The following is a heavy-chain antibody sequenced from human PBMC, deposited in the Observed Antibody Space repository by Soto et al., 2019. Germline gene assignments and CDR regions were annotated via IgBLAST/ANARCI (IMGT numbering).Heavy chain of an antibody. CDR3: AIYGPGSPNYYYYGMDV. D-gene: IGHD3-10*01. Sequence: GESLKISCKGSGYSFTSYWIGWVRQMPGKGLEWMGIIYPGDSDTRYSPSFQGQVTISADKSISTAYLQWSSLKASDTVMYYCAIYGPGSPNYYYYGMDVWGQGTTVTVSS. J-gene: IGHJ6*02. CDR1: GYSFTSYW. V-gene: IGHV5-51*01. CDR2: IYPGDSDT.